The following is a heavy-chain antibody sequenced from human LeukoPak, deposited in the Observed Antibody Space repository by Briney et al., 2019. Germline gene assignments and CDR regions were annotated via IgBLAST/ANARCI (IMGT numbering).Heavy chain of an antibody. J-gene: IGHJ4*02. CDR3: ARGEFDGGVYFDY. Sequence: SETLSLTCTVSGGSISSSSYYWGWIRQPPGKGLEWVGSIYYSGSTNYNPSLKSRVTISVDKSKNQFSLKLNSVTAADTAVYYCARGEFDGGVYFDYWGQGTLVTVSS. CDR2: IYYSGST. D-gene: IGHD3-16*01. CDR1: GGSISSSSYY. V-gene: IGHV4-39*07.